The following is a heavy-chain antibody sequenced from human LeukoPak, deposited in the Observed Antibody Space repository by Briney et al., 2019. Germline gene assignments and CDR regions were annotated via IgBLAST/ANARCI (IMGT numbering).Heavy chain of an antibody. D-gene: IGHD3-3*01. CDR2: ISGSGGST. Sequence: GGSLRLSCAVSGFTFSSYAMSWVRQAPGKGLEWVSAISGSGGSTYYADSVKGRFTISRDNSKNTLYLQMNSLRAEDTAVYYCARMETFGVVSNYFDYWGQGTLVTVSS. CDR3: ARMETFGVVSNYFDY. J-gene: IGHJ4*02. V-gene: IGHV3-23*01. CDR1: GFTFSSYA.